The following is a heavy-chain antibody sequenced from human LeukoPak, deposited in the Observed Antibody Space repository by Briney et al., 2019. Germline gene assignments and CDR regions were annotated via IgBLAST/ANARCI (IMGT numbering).Heavy chain of an antibody. Sequence: SQTLSLTCTVSGDSISSGDYYWSWIRQPPGKGLEWIGYIYYSGSTYYYPSLKSRVTISVDTSKNQFSLKLSSVTAADTAVYYCARVLAVAGGHNWFDPWGQGTLVTVSS. V-gene: IGHV4-30-4*01. CDR2: IYYSGST. D-gene: IGHD6-19*01. CDR3: ARVLAVAGGHNWFDP. CDR1: GDSISSGDYY. J-gene: IGHJ5*02.